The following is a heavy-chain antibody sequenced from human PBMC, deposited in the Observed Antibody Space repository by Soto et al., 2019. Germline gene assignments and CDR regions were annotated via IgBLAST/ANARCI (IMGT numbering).Heavy chain of an antibody. D-gene: IGHD1-26*01. CDR2: INHSGST. CDR3: ALLQTYYYYYGMDV. V-gene: IGHV4-34*01. CDR1: GGSFSGYY. Sequence: SETLSLTCAVYGGSFSGYYWSWIRQPPGKGLEWIGEINHSGSTNYNPSLKSRVTISVDTSKNQFSLKLSSVTAADTAVSYCALLQTYYYYYGMDVWGQGTTVTVSS. J-gene: IGHJ6*02.